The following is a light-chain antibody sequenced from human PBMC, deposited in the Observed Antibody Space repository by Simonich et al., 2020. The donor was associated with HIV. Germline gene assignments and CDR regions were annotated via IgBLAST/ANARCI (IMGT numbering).Light chain of an antibody. CDR2: DAS. CDR1: QSVSSY. J-gene: IGKJ5*01. V-gene: IGKV3D-11*02. CDR3: QQRSNWSIT. Sequence: EIVLTQSPATLSLSPGERATLSCRASQSVSSYLAWYQQKPGQAPRLLIYDASNRATGIPARFSGSGPGTDFTLTSSSLEPEDFAVYYCQQRSNWSITFGQGTRLEIK.